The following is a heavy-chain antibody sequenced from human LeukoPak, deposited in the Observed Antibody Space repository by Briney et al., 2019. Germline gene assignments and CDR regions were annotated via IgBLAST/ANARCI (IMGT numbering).Heavy chain of an antibody. V-gene: IGHV3-74*01. CDR1: GFTFSNYW. D-gene: IGHD6-13*01. Sequence: PGGSLRLSCAASGFTFSNYWVHWVRQAPGKGLVWVSRISSDGSSTTYADSVKGRFTISRDNAKNTLYLQMNSLRAEDTAVYYCARDRGSSCLDVWGKGTTVTVSS. CDR2: ISSDGSST. CDR3: ARDRGSSCLDV. J-gene: IGHJ6*04.